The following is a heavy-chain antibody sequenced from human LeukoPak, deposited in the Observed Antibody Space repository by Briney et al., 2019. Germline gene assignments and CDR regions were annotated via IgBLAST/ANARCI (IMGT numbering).Heavy chain of an antibody. J-gene: IGHJ5*02. CDR1: GDSIATGRHY. D-gene: IGHD3-10*01. Sequence: SETLSLTCTVSGDSIATGRHYWSWIRQPPGKDLEWIGYIHATGSTSSSASLKSRLSISVDTSRNQFSLTLTSVTAADTAIYHSAKHGPYYPRSQYFSQYNGFDRWGQAILVTVSS. CDR3: AKHGPYYPRSQYFSQYNGFDR. CDR2: IHATGST. V-gene: IGHV4-30-4*01.